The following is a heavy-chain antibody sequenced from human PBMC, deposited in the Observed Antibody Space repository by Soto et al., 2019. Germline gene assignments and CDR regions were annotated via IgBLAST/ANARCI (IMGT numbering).Heavy chain of an antibody. Sequence: ASVKVSCKASGYTFTGYYMHWVRQAPGQGLEWMGWINPNSGGTNYAQKFQGWVTMTRDTSISTAYMELSRLRSDDTAVYYCARGGRWLPGPEKSYYYYMDVWGKGTTVTVSS. CDR2: INPNSGGT. CDR1: GYTFTGYY. CDR3: ARGGRWLPGPEKSYYYYMDV. V-gene: IGHV1-2*04. D-gene: IGHD5-12*01. J-gene: IGHJ6*03.